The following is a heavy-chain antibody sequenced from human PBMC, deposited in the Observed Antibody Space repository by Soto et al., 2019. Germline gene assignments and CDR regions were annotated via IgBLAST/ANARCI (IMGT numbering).Heavy chain of an antibody. CDR2: ISSGGSFI. CDR1: GFTFSDYY. CDR3: ARHRYYEGSVPGYGMDV. D-gene: IGHD3-16*01. J-gene: IGHJ6*02. V-gene: IGHV3-11*01. Sequence: PVGSLRLSCAASGFTFSDYYMSWIRQAPGKGLEYISYISSGGSFIYYADSVKGRFTISRDTAKTSLYLQMNSLGAEDTALYYCARHRYYEGSVPGYGMDVWGQGTTVTVSS.